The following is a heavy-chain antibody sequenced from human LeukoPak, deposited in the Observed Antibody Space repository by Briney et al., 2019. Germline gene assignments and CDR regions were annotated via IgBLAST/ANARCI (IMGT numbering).Heavy chain of an antibody. D-gene: IGHD3-22*01. V-gene: IGHV1-46*01. CDR1: GYTFTGYY. CDR3: ARVALPYYYDSSAHPEGSFDY. J-gene: IGHJ4*02. Sequence: ASVKVSCTASGYTFTGYYMHWVRQAPGQGLEWMGIINPSGGSTSYAQKFQGRVTMTRDTSTSTVYMELSSLRSEDTAVYYCARVALPYYYDSSAHPEGSFDYWGQGTLVTVSS. CDR2: INPSGGST.